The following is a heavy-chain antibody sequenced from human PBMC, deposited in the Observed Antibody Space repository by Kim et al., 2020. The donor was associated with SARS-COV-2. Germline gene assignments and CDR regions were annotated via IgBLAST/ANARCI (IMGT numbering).Heavy chain of an antibody. D-gene: IGHD3-10*01. CDR2: IYYSGII. J-gene: IGHJ4*02. Sequence: SETLSLTCTVSGGSISSGGYYWSWIRQFPGRGLEWIGYIYYSGIIYFNPSLRSRVDMSIDTSKSHFFLKLSSVTAADTAVYYCARATLVGGVEGGQGRLVTVSS. V-gene: IGHV4-31*03. CDR1: GGSISSGGYY. CDR3: ARATLVGGVE.